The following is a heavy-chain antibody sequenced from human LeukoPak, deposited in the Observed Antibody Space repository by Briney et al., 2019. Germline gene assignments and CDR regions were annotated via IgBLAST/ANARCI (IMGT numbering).Heavy chain of an antibody. CDR3: AKSPKSPAISMVRGTSQYNYYMDV. CDR2: IRYDGSNK. J-gene: IGHJ6*03. CDR1: GFTFSTYG. V-gene: IGHV3-30*02. Sequence: PGGSLRLSCAASGFTFSTYGMHWVRQAPGKGLEWVAFIRYDGSNKYYADSVKGRFTISRDNSKNTLFLQVNSLRAEDTAVYYCAKSPKSPAISMVRGTSQYNYYMDVWGKGTTVTISS. D-gene: IGHD3-10*01.